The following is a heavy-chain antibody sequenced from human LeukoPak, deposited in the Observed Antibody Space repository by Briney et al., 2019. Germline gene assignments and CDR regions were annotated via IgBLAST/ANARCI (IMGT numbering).Heavy chain of an antibody. D-gene: IGHD3-22*01. CDR1: GYTFTGYY. CDR3: ARDIPDSSGYYWSRAFDI. CDR2: INPNSGGT. Sequence: ASVKVSCKASGYTFTGYYMHWVRQAPGQGLEWMGWINPNSGGTNYAQKFQGRVTMTRDTSISTAYMELSRLRSDDTAVYYCARDIPDSSGYYWSRAFDIWGQGTMVTVSS. J-gene: IGHJ3*02. V-gene: IGHV1-2*02.